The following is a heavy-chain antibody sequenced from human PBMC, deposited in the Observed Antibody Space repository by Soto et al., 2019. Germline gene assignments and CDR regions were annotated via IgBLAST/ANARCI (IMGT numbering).Heavy chain of an antibody. V-gene: IGHV4-31*03. J-gene: IGHJ6*02. Sequence: SETLSLTCTVSGGSISSGGYYWSWIRQHPGKGLEWIGYIYYSGSTYYNPSLKSRVTISVDTSKNQFSLKLSSVTAADTAVYYCARDTFTNCGGDCYFYYYGMDVWGQGNTVTVSS. CDR2: IYYSGST. D-gene: IGHD2-21*02. CDR3: ARDTFTNCGGDCYFYYYGMDV. CDR1: GGSISSGGYY.